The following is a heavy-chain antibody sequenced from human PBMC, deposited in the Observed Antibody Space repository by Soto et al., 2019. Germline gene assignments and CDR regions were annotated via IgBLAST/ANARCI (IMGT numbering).Heavy chain of an antibody. V-gene: IGHV4-38-2*02. J-gene: IGHJ6*02. CDR1: GYSINRGYY. CDR3: ASVGAGSYYRELFYYGMDV. CDR2: IYYSGNT. D-gene: IGHD3-10*01. Sequence: SETLSLTCTVSGYSINRGYYWGWIRQPPGKGLEWIGSIYYSGNTYYSPSLKSRVTISMDTSKNQFSLKLDSVTATDTAVYYCASVGAGSYYRELFYYGMDVWGQGTTVTVSS.